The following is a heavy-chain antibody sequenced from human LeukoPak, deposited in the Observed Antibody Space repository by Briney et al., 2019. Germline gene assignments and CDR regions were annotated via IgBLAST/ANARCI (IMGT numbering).Heavy chain of an antibody. J-gene: IGHJ3*02. Sequence: PGGSLRLSCAASGFTFDDYAMPWVRQAPGKGLEWVSGISWNSGSIGYADSVKGRFTISRDNAENSLYLQMNSLRAEDTALYYCAKGEYSSSSVPLDAFDIWGQGTMVTVSS. D-gene: IGHD6-6*01. CDR2: ISWNSGSI. V-gene: IGHV3-9*01. CDR3: AKGEYSSSSVPLDAFDI. CDR1: GFTFDDYA.